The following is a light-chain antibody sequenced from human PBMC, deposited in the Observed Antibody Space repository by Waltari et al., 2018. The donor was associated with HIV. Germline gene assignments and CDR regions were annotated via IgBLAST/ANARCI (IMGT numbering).Light chain of an antibody. CDR3: QSYDSNLSGATV. Sequence: QSVLTQPPSVSGAPGQRVTISCTGSSSNIGAGYDVHWYQQLPGTAPKVLIYGNSNRPSGIPDRFSGSKSGTSASLAITGLHAEDEADYYCQSYDSNLSGATVFGTGTKVTVL. J-gene: IGLJ1*01. CDR2: GNS. CDR1: SSNIGAGYD. V-gene: IGLV1-40*01.